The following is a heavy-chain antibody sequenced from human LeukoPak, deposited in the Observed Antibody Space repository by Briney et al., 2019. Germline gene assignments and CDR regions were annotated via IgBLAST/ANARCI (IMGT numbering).Heavy chain of an antibody. CDR2: MNWNGGST. V-gene: IGHV3-20*01. D-gene: IGHD6-13*01. CDR1: VFTFYVYA. J-gene: IGHJ3*02. CDR3: ARERGIAATNAFDI. Sequence: PGGCLSLSRAFSVFTFYVYAMSWVRHAPGKGLEGVSGMNWNGGSTVYADSVKRRFTISRDNDKNSLYLQMNSLRAEDTALYQCARERGIAATNAFDIWGQGTMVTVSS.